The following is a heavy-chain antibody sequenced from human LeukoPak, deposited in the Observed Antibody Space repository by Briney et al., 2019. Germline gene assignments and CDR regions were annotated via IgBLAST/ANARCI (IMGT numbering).Heavy chain of an antibody. CDR2: IYPTGST. Sequence: XLSXXCTVSGYSISSGYYWGWIRPPPGKGLEWIGNIYPTGSTYYNPSLKSRLTISVDSSKNQISLKLSAVTAADTAVYYCXREYGGDAFDIWGQGTLVTVSS. J-gene: IGHJ3*02. CDR3: XREYGGDAFDI. V-gene: IGHV4-38-2*02. CDR1: GYSISSGYY. D-gene: IGHD3-10*01.